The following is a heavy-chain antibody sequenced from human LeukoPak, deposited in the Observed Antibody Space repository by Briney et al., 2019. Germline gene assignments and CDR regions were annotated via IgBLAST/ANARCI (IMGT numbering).Heavy chain of an antibody. CDR1: GFTVSTNY. CDR2: IYSGGST. Sequence: PGGSLRPSCAASGFTVSTNYMNWVRQAPGKGLEWVSIIYSGGSTNYADSVKGRFTISRDNSKNTLYLQMNSLRAEDTAVYYCTRTSSGWYSYWGQGTLVTVSS. CDR3: TRTSSGWYSY. J-gene: IGHJ4*02. D-gene: IGHD6-19*01. V-gene: IGHV3-66*01.